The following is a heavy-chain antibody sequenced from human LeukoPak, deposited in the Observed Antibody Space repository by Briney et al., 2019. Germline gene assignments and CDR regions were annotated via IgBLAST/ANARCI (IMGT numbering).Heavy chain of an antibody. Sequence: SETLSLTCTVSGGSISSCYWSWVRQPAGKGLEWIGRIYTNGSTNYNPSLKSRGTMSVETDKNQFSLTLSSLTAAATAVYHCARYRSFDIWGRGALVTVSS. CDR1: GGSISSCY. CDR2: IYTNGST. V-gene: IGHV4-59*10. CDR3: ARYRSFDI. J-gene: IGHJ3*02.